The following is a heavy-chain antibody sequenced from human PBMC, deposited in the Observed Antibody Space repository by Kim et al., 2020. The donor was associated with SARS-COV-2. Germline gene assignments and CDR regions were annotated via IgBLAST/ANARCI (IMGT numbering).Heavy chain of an antibody. CDR1: GFTFSNYW. V-gene: IGHV3-74*01. J-gene: IGHJ6*02. Sequence: GGSLRLSCAGSGFTFSNYWIHWVRQAPGKGLVWVSRISSDGNITNYADSVKGRYTISRDNAKNTVSLQMNSLRAEDSSVYHCARECDILSGFCTVGVDSDNYYDYGMDVWGQGTTVTVS. CDR2: ISSDGNIT. D-gene: IGHD3-9*01. CDR3: ARECDILSGFCTVGVDSDNYYDYGMDV.